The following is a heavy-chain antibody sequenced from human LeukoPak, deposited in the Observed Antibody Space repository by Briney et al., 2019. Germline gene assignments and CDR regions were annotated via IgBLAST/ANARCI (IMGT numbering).Heavy chain of an antibody. CDR1: GGSISSYY. J-gene: IGHJ6*02. CDR3: ARGELDIVGHYYYYGMDV. V-gene: IGHV4-59*01. Sequence: PSETLSLTCTVSGGSISSYYWSWIRQPPGKGLEWIGYIYYSGSTNYNPSLKSRVTISVDTSKNQFPLKLSSVTAADTAVYYCARGELDIVGHYYYYGMDVWGQGTTVTVSS. D-gene: IGHD2-15*01. CDR2: IYYSGST.